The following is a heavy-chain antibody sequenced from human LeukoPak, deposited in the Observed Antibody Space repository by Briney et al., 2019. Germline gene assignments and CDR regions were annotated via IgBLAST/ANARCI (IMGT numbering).Heavy chain of an antibody. J-gene: IGHJ6*02. D-gene: IGHD6-19*01. Sequence: GGSLRLSCAASGFTFSSYGMSWVRQAPGKGLEWVSGISGNSGSIGYADSVKGRFTISRDNAKNSLYLQMNSLRAEDTALYYCAKDIGEAVAGNYYYYYGMDVWGQGTTVTVSS. V-gene: IGHV3-9*01. CDR3: AKDIGEAVAGNYYYYYGMDV. CDR2: ISGNSGSI. CDR1: GFTFSSYG.